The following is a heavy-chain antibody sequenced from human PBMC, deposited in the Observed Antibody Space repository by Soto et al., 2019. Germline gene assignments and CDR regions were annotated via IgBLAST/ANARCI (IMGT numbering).Heavy chain of an antibody. CDR2: ISGSGGST. CDR3: ARRTVGWYFDL. CDR1: VFTFSIYA. J-gene: IGHJ2*01. D-gene: IGHD4-17*01. Sequence: EVQLLESGGGLVQPGGSLRLSCAASVFTFSIYAMNWVRQAPGKGLEWVSVISGSGGSTYYADSVKGRFTISRDNSKNTLYLQMNSLRAEDTAVYYCARRTVGWYFDLWGRGTLVTVSS. V-gene: IGHV3-23*01.